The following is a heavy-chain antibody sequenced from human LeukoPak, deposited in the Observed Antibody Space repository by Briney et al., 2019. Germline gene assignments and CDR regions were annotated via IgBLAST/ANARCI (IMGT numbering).Heavy chain of an antibody. CDR1: GFTFSSYS. V-gene: IGHV3-21*01. Sequence: KPGGSLRLSCAASGFTFSSYSMNWVRQAPGKGLEWVSSISSSSSYIYYADSVKGRFTISRDNSKNTLYPQMNSLRAEDTAVYYCAKVLVGATEFPYWGQGTLVTVSS. J-gene: IGHJ4*02. CDR2: ISSSSSYI. D-gene: IGHD1-26*01. CDR3: AKVLVGATEFPY.